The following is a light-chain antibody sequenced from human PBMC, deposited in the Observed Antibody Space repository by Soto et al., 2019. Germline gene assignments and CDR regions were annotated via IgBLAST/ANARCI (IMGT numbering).Light chain of an antibody. Sequence: AIQLTQSPSSLSASVGERVTITCRASQGISSALAWYQQKPGKAPKLLIYDASSLESGVPSRFSGSGSGTDFTLTISSLQPEDFATYYCQQFNSYPFLTFGGGTKVEIK. CDR1: QGISSA. CDR3: QQFNSYPFLT. CDR2: DAS. J-gene: IGKJ4*01. V-gene: IGKV1-13*02.